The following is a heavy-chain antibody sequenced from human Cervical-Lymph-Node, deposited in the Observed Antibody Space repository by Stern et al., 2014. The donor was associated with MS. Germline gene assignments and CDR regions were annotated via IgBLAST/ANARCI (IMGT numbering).Heavy chain of an antibody. V-gene: IGHV1-2*06. Sequence: QVQLLQPGAEVKKPGASVKVSCVASGYTFTGYNIHLVRQAPGQGLEWMGRIHPATGGTNYAQKLQGRVTLTRDTSINTVYMELSRLRSDDTALYYCARVWGYGMDVWGQGTTVT. CDR1: GYTFTGYN. CDR2: IHPATGGT. D-gene: IGHD3-16*01. CDR3: ARVWGYGMDV. J-gene: IGHJ6*02.